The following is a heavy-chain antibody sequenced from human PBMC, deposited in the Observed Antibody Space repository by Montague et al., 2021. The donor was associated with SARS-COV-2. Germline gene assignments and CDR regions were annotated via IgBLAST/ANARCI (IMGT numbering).Heavy chain of an antibody. V-gene: IGHV4-59*01. CDR2: VHHDGSSGSA. D-gene: IGHD5-12*01. CDR3: ARVFDNSGYALDY. CDR1: GGSFKNYY. J-gene: IGHJ4*02. Sequence: SETLSLTCTVSGGSFKNYYWSWIRQPPGKGLEWIGYVHHDGSSGSANYNPSVWSRVTISVDTSKKQFSLQLSSVTPADTAVYFCARVFDNSGYALDYWGQGTQVTVSS.